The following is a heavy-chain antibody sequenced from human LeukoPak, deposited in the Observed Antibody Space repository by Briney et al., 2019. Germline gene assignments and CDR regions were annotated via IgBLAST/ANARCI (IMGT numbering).Heavy chain of an antibody. CDR1: GGSISSYY. CDR2: IYTSGST. Sequence: SETLSLTCTVSGGSISSYYWSWIRQPAGKGLEWIGRIYTSGSTNYNPSLKSRVTMSVDTSKNQFSLKLSSVTAADTAVYFCARDRREYQLHPTNWFDPWGQGTLVTVSS. J-gene: IGHJ5*02. CDR3: ARDRREYQLHPTNWFDP. V-gene: IGHV4-4*07. D-gene: IGHD2-2*01.